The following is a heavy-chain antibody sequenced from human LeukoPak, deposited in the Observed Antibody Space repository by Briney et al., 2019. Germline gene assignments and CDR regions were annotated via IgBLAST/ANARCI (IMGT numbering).Heavy chain of an antibody. Sequence: XXXTVXXGSIXSXXWSWIRXPPGXXLXXXXYIYYSGSTNYNPSLKSRVTISVDTSKNQFSLKLSSVTAADTAVYYCASYCSSTSCRGGFDYWGQGTLVTVSS. CDR2: IYYSGST. CDR1: XGSIXSXX. V-gene: IGHV4-59*01. CDR3: ASYCSSTSCRGGFDY. D-gene: IGHD2-2*01. J-gene: IGHJ4*02.